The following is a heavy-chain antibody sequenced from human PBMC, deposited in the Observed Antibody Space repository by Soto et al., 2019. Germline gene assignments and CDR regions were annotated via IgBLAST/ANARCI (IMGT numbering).Heavy chain of an antibody. Sequence: QVKVVQSAAEVKKPGASVKFSCKASGYSFTSYSMHWVRQAPGQRLEWLGWINAGSGYTKYSQKFQGRITLTRDTSATTAYMELSSLRSEDTAVYSCACGLPGYCDMWSQGTLVTVSS. CDR3: ACGLPGYCDM. D-gene: IGHD4-17*01. CDR2: INAGSGYT. V-gene: IGHV1-3*01. J-gene: IGHJ4*02. CDR1: GYSFTSYS.